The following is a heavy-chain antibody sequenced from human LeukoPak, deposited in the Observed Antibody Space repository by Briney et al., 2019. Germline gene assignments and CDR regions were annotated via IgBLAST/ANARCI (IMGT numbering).Heavy chain of an antibody. CDR1: GGSISSSNW. V-gene: IGHV4-4*02. D-gene: IGHD3-22*01. CDR2: IYHSGST. Sequence: PSETLSLTCAVSGGSISSSNWWSWVRQPPGKGLEWIGEIYHSGSTNCNPSLKSRVTMTVDKSKNQFSLKLTSVTAADTAIYHCATYYDSSGYRFDYWGQGTLVTVSS. CDR3: ATYYDSSGYRFDY. J-gene: IGHJ4*02.